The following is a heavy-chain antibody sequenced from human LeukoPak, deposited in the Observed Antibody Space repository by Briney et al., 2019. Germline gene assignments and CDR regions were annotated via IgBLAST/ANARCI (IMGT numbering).Heavy chain of an antibody. V-gene: IGHV4-59*01. CDR1: GGSISSYY. D-gene: IGHD6-19*01. CDR2: IYYSGST. CDR3: ATWAGTRDYMDV. Sequence: PSETLSLTCSVSGGSISSYYWSWIRQPPGKGLEWIGYIYYSGSTNYNPSLKSRVTISVDTSKNQFSLKLSSVTAADTAVYYCATWAGTRDYMDVWGKGTTVTVSS. J-gene: IGHJ6*03.